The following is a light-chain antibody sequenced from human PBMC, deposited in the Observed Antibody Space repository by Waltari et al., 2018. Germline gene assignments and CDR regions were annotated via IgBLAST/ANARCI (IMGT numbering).Light chain of an antibody. CDR1: QGVRGS. Sequence: EIVLTQSPDTLSLSPGERATLPCRASQGVRGSWAWYQQKPGQAPRLLIYHASSRATGIPDRFSGSGSGTDLSLTISRLEPEDFAVYYCQQYVTLPATFGQGTKLEIK. V-gene: IGKV3-20*01. J-gene: IGKJ1*01. CDR3: QQYVTLPAT. CDR2: HAS.